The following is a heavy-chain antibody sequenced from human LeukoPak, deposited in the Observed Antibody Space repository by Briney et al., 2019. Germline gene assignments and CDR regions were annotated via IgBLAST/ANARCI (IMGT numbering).Heavy chain of an antibody. CDR1: GYTFTSYA. CDR3: AREGAIFNWNYFDY. V-gene: IGHV1-3*03. J-gene: IGHJ4*02. Sequence: ASVKVSCKASGYTFTSYAMHWVRQAPGQRLEWMGWINAGNGNTKYSQEFQGRVTITRDTSASTAYMELSSLRAEDMAVYYCAREGAIFNWNYFDYWAQGPLVPVSS. CDR2: INAGNGNT. D-gene: IGHD1-20*01.